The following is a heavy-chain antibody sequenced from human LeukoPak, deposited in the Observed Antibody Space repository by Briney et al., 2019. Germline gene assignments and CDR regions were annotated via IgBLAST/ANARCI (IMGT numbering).Heavy chain of an antibody. CDR2: IRYDGSNK. Sequence: PGGSLRLSCAASGFTFGSYGMHWVRQAPGKGLEWVAFIRYDGSNKYYADSVKGRFTISRDNSKNTLYLQMNSLRAEDTAVYYCATNYGSGSPYGMDVWGQGTTVTVSS. D-gene: IGHD3-10*01. CDR1: GFTFGSYG. J-gene: IGHJ6*02. V-gene: IGHV3-30*02. CDR3: ATNYGSGSPYGMDV.